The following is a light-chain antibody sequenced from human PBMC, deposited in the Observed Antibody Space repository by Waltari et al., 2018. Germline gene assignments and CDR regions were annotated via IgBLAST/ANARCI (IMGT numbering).Light chain of an antibody. CDR2: VHSGGTQ. CDR3: QTWGTGVHVV. CDR1: SGPSNYA. V-gene: IGLV4-69*01. J-gene: IGLJ2*01. Sequence: QVVLTQSPSASASRGASVKLTCTLSSGPSNYAIARHQPQPGKGPRFLMKVHSGGTQFKGDGIPDRFTGSSSGSERYLTISSLQSGDEADYYCQTWGTGVHVVFGGGTKLTVL.